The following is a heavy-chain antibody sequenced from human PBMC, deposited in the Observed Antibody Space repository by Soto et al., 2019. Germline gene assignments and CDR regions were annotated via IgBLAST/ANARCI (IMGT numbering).Heavy chain of an antibody. CDR1: GFTFSTYG. D-gene: IGHD3-22*01. J-gene: IGHJ4*02. V-gene: IGHV3-30*18. CDR3: AKARTSSGYSSAFEF. Sequence: GGSLRLSCAASGFTFSTYGMHWVRQAPGKGLEWVAVLSFDGSNKYYPDSVKGRFSISRDNSKNTRYLQMNSLRPEDTAVYYCAKARTSSGYSSAFEFWGQGTLVTVSS. CDR2: LSFDGSNK.